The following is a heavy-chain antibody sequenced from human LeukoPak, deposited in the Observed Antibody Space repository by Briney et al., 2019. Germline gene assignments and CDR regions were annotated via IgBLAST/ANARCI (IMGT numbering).Heavy chain of an antibody. Sequence: SGPTLVKPTQTLTLTCTLSGISLSTSGMGVGWIRQPPGKALEWLAVIYWNDDKRYSPSLKSRLTITKDTSKNQVVLIMTNMDPVDTATYYCARQIAVRGECDYWGQGTLVTVSS. D-gene: IGHD6-6*01. CDR1: GISLSTSGMG. V-gene: IGHV2-5*01. CDR3: ARQIAVRGECDY. CDR2: IYWNDDK. J-gene: IGHJ4*02.